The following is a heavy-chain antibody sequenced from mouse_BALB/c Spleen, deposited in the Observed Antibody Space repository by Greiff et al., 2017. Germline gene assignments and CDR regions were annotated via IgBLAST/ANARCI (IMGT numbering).Heavy chain of an antibody. CDR1: GFNIKDTY. V-gene: IGHV14-3*02. D-gene: IGHD1-1*01. Sequence: VQLQQSGAELVKPVASVKLSCTASGFNIKDTYMHWVKQRPEQGLEWIGRIDPANGNTKYDPKFQGKATITADTSSNTAYLQLSSLTSEDTAVYYCASGFTTGWFAYWGQGTLVTVSA. CDR3: ASGFTTGWFAY. CDR2: IDPANGNT. J-gene: IGHJ3*01.